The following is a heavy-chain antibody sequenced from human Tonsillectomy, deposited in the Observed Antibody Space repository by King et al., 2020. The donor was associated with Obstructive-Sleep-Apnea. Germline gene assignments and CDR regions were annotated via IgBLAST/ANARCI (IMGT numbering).Heavy chain of an antibody. J-gene: IGHJ4*02. Sequence: TLKESGPTLVKPTQTLTLTCTFSGFSLSASGVGVGWIRQPPGQALEWLALICWNDDERYSPSLKSRLTITKDTSKNQVVLTMTNMDLVDTATYYCARRLSAPGLFDSSGQRTLVTVSS. CDR1: GFSLSASGVG. CDR2: ICWNDDE. CDR3: ARRLSAPGLFDS. V-gene: IGHV2-5*01.